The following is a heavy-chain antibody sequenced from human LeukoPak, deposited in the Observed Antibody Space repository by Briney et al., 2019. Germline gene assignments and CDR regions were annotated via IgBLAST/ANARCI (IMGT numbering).Heavy chain of an antibody. CDR2: IHYSGST. CDR3: ARVKYSYAFDI. J-gene: IGHJ3*02. Sequence: SETLSLTCTVSGGSISSGDYYWSWIRQPPGKGLEWIGYIHYSGSTYYNPSLKSRVTISVDTSKNQFSLKLSSVTAADTAVYYCARVKYSYAFDIWGQGTMVTVSS. D-gene: IGHD5-18*01. V-gene: IGHV4-30-4*08. CDR1: GGSISSGDYY.